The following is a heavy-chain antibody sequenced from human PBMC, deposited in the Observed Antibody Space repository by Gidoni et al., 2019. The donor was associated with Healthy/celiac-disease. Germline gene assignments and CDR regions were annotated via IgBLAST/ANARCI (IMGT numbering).Heavy chain of an antibody. J-gene: IGHJ4*02. V-gene: IGHV3-66*04. CDR3: AGRIRGVGSYWNYVPY. CDR1: GFTVSRNY. Sequence: EVQLVESGGGLVQPGGSLRLSCAASGFTVSRNYMSWVRQAPGKGLEWVSVIYSGGSTYYADRVKGRFTISRDNSKNTLYLQMNSLRAEDTAVYYCAGRIRGVGSYWNYVPYWGQGTLVTVSS. CDR2: IYSGGST. D-gene: IGHD1-7*01.